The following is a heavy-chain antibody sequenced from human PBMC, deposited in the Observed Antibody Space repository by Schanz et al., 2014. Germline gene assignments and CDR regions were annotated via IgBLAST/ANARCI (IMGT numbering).Heavy chain of an antibody. CDR1: GATFNSYA. Sequence: QVRLVQSGAEVKKPGSSVKVSCKSSGATFNSYAFVWVRQAPGKGFEWVGSIIPPLRQTRYAQKFEERVIITADTSTTTVYMDLASLTSDDTAVYFCARIIDGDYLYWGRGTLVTVSS. V-gene: IGHV1-69*04. CDR2: IIPPLRQT. J-gene: IGHJ4*02. CDR3: ARIIDGDYLY. D-gene: IGHD4-17*01.